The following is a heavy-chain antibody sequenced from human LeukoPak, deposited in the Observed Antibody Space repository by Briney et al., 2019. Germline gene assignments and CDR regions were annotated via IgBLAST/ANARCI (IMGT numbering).Heavy chain of an antibody. J-gene: IGHJ4*02. CDR2: INLGGSAK. CDR1: GFAFSDYW. V-gene: IGHV3-7*01. D-gene: IGHD7-27*01. CDR3: AAWGLNNY. Sequence: GGSLRLSCSASGFAFSDYWMNRVRQAPGKGPEWVANINLGGSAKLYVDSVRGRCTISRDNAKNSLYLQLNSLRVEDTAVYYCAAWGLNNYWGQGTLVTVSS.